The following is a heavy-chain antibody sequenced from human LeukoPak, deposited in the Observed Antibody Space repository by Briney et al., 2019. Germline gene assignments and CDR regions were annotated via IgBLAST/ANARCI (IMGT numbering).Heavy chain of an antibody. CDR3: ASEVYSSGCFDY. J-gene: IGHJ4*02. CDR2: ISTDGIST. CDR1: GFAFSTYA. V-gene: IGHV3-74*01. Sequence: TGGSLRLSCAASGFAFSTYAMNWVRQAPGKGLEGVSRISTDGISTNYADSVKGRFTISRDNAKNTLYLQMNSLRAEDTAVYYCASEVYSSGCFDYWGQGTLVTVSS. D-gene: IGHD6-19*01.